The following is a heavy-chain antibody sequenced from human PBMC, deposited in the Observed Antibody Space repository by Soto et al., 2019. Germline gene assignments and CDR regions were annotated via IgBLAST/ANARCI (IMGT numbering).Heavy chain of an antibody. CDR3: AKFSYHDSSGYYFYWFDS. D-gene: IGHD3-22*01. V-gene: IGHV4-31*03. CDR2: IYYSGST. J-gene: IGHJ5*01. Sequence: SETLSLTCTVSGGSISSGGYYWSWIRQHPGKGLEWIGYIYYSGSTYYNPSLKSRVTISVDTSKNQFSLKLSSVTAADTAVYYCAKFSYHDSSGYYFYWFDSWGQGALVTVSS. CDR1: GGSISSGGYY.